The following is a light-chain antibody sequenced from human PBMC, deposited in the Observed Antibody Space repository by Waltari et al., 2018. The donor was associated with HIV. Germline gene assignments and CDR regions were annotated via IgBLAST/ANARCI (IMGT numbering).Light chain of an antibody. J-gene: IGLJ2*01. Sequence: QSALTQPASVSGSPGQSITIPCTGTSRDVGGYNLVSWYQQHPGKAPILMIYEVSKRPSGVSNRFSGSKSGNTASLTISGLQAEDEADYYCCAYAGSTTYVIFGGGTKLTVL. CDR2: EVS. CDR3: CAYAGSTTYVI. CDR1: SRDVGGYNL. V-gene: IGLV2-23*02.